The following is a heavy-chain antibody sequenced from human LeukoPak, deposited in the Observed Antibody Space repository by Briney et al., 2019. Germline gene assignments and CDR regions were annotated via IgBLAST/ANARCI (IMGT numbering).Heavy chain of an antibody. J-gene: IGHJ6*03. CDR3: ARDGGNALRGYYMDV. V-gene: IGHV3-30*02. Sequence: GGSLRLSCAASGFTFSSYGMHWVRQAPGKGLEWVAFIRYDGSNKYYADSVKGRFTISRDNAKNSLYLQMNSLRAEDTAVYYCARDGGNALRGYYMDVWGKGTTVTVSS. CDR1: GFTFSSYG. CDR2: IRYDGSNK. D-gene: IGHD4-23*01.